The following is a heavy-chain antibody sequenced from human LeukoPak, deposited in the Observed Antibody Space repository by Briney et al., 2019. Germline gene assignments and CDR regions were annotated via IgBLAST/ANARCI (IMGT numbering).Heavy chain of an antibody. CDR2: IKQDGSEK. V-gene: IGHV3-7*01. D-gene: IGHD6-13*01. CDR1: GFTFSSYW. Sequence: PPGGSLRLSCAASGFTFSSYWMSWVRQAPGKGLEWVANIKQDGSEKYYVDSVKGRFTISRDNAKNSLYLQMNSLRAEDTAVYYCARDAGRGEQQLVRAEYFQHWGQGTLVTVSS. CDR3: ARDAGRGEQQLVRAEYFQH. J-gene: IGHJ1*01.